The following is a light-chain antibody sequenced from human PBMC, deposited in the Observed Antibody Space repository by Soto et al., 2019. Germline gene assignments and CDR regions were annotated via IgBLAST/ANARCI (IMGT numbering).Light chain of an antibody. V-gene: IGLV1-44*01. J-gene: IGLJ3*02. Sequence: QLVLTQPPSASGTPGQRVIISCSGSSSNIGSNTVNWYQQLPGTAPKFLMYNNNQRPSGVPDRFSGSKSGTSASLAISGLQSEDEADYYCATWDDSLIGPVFGGGTKLTVL. CDR3: ATWDDSLIGPV. CDR2: NNN. CDR1: SSNIGSNT.